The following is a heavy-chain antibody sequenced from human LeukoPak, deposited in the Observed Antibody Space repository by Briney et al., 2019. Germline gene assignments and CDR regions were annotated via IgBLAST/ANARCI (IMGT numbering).Heavy chain of an antibody. V-gene: IGHV3-23*01. CDR2: IVGGAGGT. J-gene: IGHJ4*02. CDR1: GFTFSSHG. Sequence: GGTLRLSCAASGFTFSSHGMSWVRQAPGKGLEWVSGIVGGAGGTYYADSVKGRFTISRDNSKNMLYLQMNSLRAEDTAVYYCAHGSMYQLDYWGQGTLVTVSS. CDR3: AHGSMYQLDY. D-gene: IGHD2-2*01.